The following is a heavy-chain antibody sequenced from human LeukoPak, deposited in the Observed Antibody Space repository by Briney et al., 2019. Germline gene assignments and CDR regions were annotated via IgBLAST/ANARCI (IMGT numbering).Heavy chain of an antibody. Sequence: GGSLRLSCAASGFTFSSFTMSWVRQAPGKGLEWVSSITMSSAIMYYADSVKGRFTISRDSAKNSLDLQMNSLRPEDTAVYYCARDRPIIVVADAFDIWGQGTMVTVSS. D-gene: IGHD3-22*01. CDR1: GFTFSSFT. CDR2: ITMSSAIM. J-gene: IGHJ3*02. CDR3: ARDRPIIVVADAFDI. V-gene: IGHV3-21*01.